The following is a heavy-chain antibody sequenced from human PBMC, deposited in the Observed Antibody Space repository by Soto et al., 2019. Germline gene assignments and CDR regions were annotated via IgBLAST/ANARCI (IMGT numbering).Heavy chain of an antibody. Sequence: QVQLVESGGGVVQPGRSLRLSCAASGFTFTSYDMHWVRQAPGKGLEWMALILHDGSAEYYADSVKGRFTISRDNSNNPLFLQMYRLRSEDTAVYYCSRSRDGYRFYFYYGMDGWGQGATVTVSS. CDR1: GFTFTSYD. D-gene: IGHD5-12*01. J-gene: IGHJ6*02. CDR3: SRSRDGYRFYFYYGMDG. V-gene: IGHV3-30*03. CDR2: ILHDGSAE.